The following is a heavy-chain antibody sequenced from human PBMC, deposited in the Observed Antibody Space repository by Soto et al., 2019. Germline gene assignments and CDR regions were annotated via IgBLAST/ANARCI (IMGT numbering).Heavy chain of an antibody. Sequence: ASVKVSCKASGYTVSSHAMHWVRQAPGQRLEWMGWINAGNGNTKYSQNFQGRVAITRDTSASTAYMELRSLRSEDTAVYYCARDGARITVFGVVYYFDYWGQGTLVTVSS. CDR2: INAGNGNT. CDR1: GYTVSSHA. V-gene: IGHV1-3*01. D-gene: IGHD3-3*01. CDR3: ARDGARITVFGVVYYFDY. J-gene: IGHJ4*02.